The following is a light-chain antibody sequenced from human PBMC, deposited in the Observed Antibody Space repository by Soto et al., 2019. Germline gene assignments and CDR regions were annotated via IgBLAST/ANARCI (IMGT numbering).Light chain of an antibody. Sequence: EIVLTQSPATLSLSPGEIATLSCRASQSVSSYLSWYQQKPGQAPRLLIYDASNKATGIPARFSGSGSGTDFTLTISSLEPEDFAVYSCQQRSNWPPGFTVGPGTKVDIK. CDR3: QQRSNWPPGFT. CDR1: QSVSSY. CDR2: DAS. J-gene: IGKJ3*01. V-gene: IGKV3-11*01.